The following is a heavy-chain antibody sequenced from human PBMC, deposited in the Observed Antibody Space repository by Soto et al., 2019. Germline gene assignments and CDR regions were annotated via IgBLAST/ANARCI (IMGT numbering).Heavy chain of an antibody. J-gene: IGHJ6*02. CDR3: ARKGYIGNFAMDV. V-gene: IGHV1-18*04. CDR1: GYTFKSYD. CDR2: ISGHNGKA. Sequence: QVQLVQSGAEVKEPGASVTVSCKASGYTFKSYDVMWVRKAPGHGLEWMGWISGHNGKADYAEKFQGRVIMTTDTSTATASMDLRGLRSVDTAVYYCARKGYIGNFAMDVWGQGTTVTLSS. D-gene: IGHD5-18*01.